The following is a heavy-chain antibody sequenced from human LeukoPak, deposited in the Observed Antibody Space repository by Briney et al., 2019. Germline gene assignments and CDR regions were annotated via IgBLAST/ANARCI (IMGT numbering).Heavy chain of an antibody. D-gene: IGHD3-22*01. CDR2: IDPRDSYS. Sequence: GESLKISCKGSGYYFNNYWISWVRQMPGKGLECMGRIDPRDSYSNYSPSFQGHVTISADRSISTAYLQWSSLKASDTAMYFCAREGTYYYDDSGYYPFDYWGQGTLVTVSS. CDR1: GYYFNNYW. V-gene: IGHV5-10-1*01. CDR3: AREGTYYYDDSGYYPFDY. J-gene: IGHJ4*02.